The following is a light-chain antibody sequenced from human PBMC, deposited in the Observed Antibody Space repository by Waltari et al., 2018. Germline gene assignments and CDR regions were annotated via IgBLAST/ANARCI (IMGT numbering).Light chain of an antibody. Sequence: QSALTQPASVSGSPGQSITIPCPGTSSAVGTYDYVSWYQQHPGKAPKLMIYDVTKRPSGIANRFSGSKSGNTASLTISGLQAEDEADYYCSSYTTSSTVYVFATGTKVTVL. V-gene: IGLV2-14*03. CDR3: SSYTTSSTVYV. CDR1: SSAVGTYDY. CDR2: DVT. J-gene: IGLJ1*01.